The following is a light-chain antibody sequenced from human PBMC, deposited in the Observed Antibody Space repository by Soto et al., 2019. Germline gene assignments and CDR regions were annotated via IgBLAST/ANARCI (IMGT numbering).Light chain of an antibody. CDR1: QSVSSSY. V-gene: IGKV3-20*01. Sequence: EIVLTQSPGTLSLSPGERATLSCRASQSVSSSYLAWYQQKPGQAPRLLIYGASSGATGIPDRFSGSGSGTDCTLTISRLEPEDFAVYYCQQYGSSPPEYTFGQGTKLEIK. J-gene: IGKJ2*01. CDR2: GAS. CDR3: QQYGSSPPEYT.